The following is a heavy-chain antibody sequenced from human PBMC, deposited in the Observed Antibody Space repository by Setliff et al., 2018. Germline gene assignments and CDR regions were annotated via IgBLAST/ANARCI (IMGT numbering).Heavy chain of an antibody. J-gene: IGHJ4*02. V-gene: IGHV1-3*01. CDR3: ARAQSWSGGPYYFDN. Sequence: GESLKISCKASGYTFTSYAMHWVRQAPGQRLEWMGWINAGNGNTKYSQKFQGRVTMTRNTSISTAYMDLSSLRFEDTAVYYCARAQSWSGGPYYFDNWGQGTLVTVSS. CDR1: GYTFTSYA. CDR2: INAGNGNT. D-gene: IGHD3-3*01.